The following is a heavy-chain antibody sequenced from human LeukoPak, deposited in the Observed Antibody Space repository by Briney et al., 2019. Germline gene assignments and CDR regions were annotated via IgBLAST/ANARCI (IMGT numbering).Heavy chain of an antibody. V-gene: IGHV3-21*01. CDR2: ISSSSSYI. Sequence: PGRSLRLSCAASGFTFSSYSMNWVRQAPGKGLECVSSISSSSSYIYYADSVKGRFTISRDNAKNSLYLQMNSLRAEDTAVYYCARRYSSSSSFDYWGQGTLVTVSS. CDR3: ARRYSSSSSFDY. J-gene: IGHJ4*02. D-gene: IGHD6-6*01. CDR1: GFTFSSYS.